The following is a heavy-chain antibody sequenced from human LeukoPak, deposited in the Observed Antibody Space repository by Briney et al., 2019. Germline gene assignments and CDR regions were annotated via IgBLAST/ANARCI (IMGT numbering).Heavy chain of an antibody. CDR3: ARENYYDFWSGYYFDY. J-gene: IGHJ4*02. Sequence: PSVSLSLTRTVWRGSISSGSYYGSWIRQPAGRGLEWVGRIYTCGSPHYNPSLKSRVTISGDAHKTQFSLKLSSVSAADTAVYYCARENYYDFWSGYYFDYWAREPWSPSPQ. CDR2: IYTCGSP. D-gene: IGHD3-3*01. V-gene: IGHV4-61*02. CDR1: RGSISSGSYY.